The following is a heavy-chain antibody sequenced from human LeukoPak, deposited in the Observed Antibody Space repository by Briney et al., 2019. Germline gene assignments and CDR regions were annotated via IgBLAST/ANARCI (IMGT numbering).Heavy chain of an antibody. J-gene: IGHJ4*02. D-gene: IGHD1-26*01. V-gene: IGHV3-20*01. CDR2: INWNGGST. Sequence: GGSLRLSCAASGFTFDDYGMSWVRQAPGKGLEWVSGINWNGGSTGYADSVKGRFTISRDNAKNSLYLQVNSLRAEDTALYHCARSGGWSGSYYFDYWGQGTLVTVSS. CDR1: GFTFDDYG. CDR3: ARSGGWSGSYYFDY.